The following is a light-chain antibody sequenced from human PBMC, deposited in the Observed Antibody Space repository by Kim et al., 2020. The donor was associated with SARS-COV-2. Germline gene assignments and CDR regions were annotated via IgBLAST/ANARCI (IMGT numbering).Light chain of an antibody. Sequence: DIQMTQSPSSLSASVGDRVTITCRASQSISSYVNWYQQKPGHVPKLLIYAASSLRIGVPSRFSGSESGTDFTLTISSIQPEDFASYYCQQSHTAPWTFGQGTKVDIK. J-gene: IGKJ1*01. CDR1: QSISSY. CDR3: QQSHTAPWT. CDR2: AAS. V-gene: IGKV1-39*01.